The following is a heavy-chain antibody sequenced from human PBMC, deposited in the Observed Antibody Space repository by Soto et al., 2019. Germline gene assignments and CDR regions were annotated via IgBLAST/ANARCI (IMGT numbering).Heavy chain of an antibody. D-gene: IGHD3-10*02. V-gene: IGHV3-53*01. CDR1: GFSVSSNY. CDR3: ARELHVSCCSPMSYFAS. Sequence: GGSLRLSCAASGFSVSSNYMSWVRQAPGKGLEWVSVIFTGGATYSADSVKGRFTMSRDSSKSTLYLQMNSLRAEDTAIYYCARELHVSCCSPMSYFASGGEGTRVTVS. J-gene: IGHJ4*02. CDR2: IFTGGAT.